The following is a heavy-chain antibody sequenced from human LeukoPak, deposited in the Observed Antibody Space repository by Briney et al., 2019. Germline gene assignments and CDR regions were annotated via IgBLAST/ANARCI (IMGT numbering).Heavy chain of an antibody. D-gene: IGHD2-2*01. CDR1: GYTFTGYY. Sequence: ASVKVSCKASGYTFTGYYMHWVRQAPGQGLEWMGWINPNSGGTNYAQKFQGRVTMTRDTSISTAYMELSRLRSDDTAVYYCARAYCSSTSCYRGYWGQGTLVTVSS. CDR3: ARAYCSSTSCYRGY. V-gene: IGHV1-2*02. CDR2: INPNSGGT. J-gene: IGHJ4*02.